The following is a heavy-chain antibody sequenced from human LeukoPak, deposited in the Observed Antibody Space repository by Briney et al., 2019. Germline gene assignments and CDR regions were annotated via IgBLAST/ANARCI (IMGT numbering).Heavy chain of an antibody. CDR3: ARRVAVPGSYYFDY. D-gene: IGHD2-2*01. Sequence: SETLSLTCTVSGGSISSYYWTWIRQPPGKGLEWIGFIYYSGTNKYNPSLESRVTLSLDTSKNQFSLRLNSVTAADTAVYYCARRVAVPGSYYFDYWSQGTLVTVSS. V-gene: IGHV4-59*08. J-gene: IGHJ4*02. CDR1: GGSISSYY. CDR2: IYYSGTN.